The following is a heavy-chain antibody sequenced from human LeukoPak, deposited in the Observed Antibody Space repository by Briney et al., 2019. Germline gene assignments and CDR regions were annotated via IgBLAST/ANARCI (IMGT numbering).Heavy chain of an antibody. CDR2: IYTSGST. Sequence: ASETLSLTCTVSGGSISSGSYYWSWIRQPAGKGLEWIGRIYTSGSTNYNPSLKSRVTISVDTSKNQFSLKLSSVTAADTAVYYCAREGPSGIFGVVIIPSFDYWGQGTLVTVSS. D-gene: IGHD3-3*01. CDR1: GGSISSGSYY. CDR3: AREGPSGIFGVVIIPSFDY. V-gene: IGHV4-61*02. J-gene: IGHJ4*02.